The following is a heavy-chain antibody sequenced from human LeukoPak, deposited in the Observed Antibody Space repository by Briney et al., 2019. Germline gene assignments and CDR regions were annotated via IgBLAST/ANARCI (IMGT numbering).Heavy chain of an antibody. CDR3: ARGTMVRGVIFFDY. D-gene: IGHD3-10*01. CDR2: IYTSGST. Sequence: PSETLSLTCTVSGGSISSYYWSWIRQPAGKGLEWIGRIYTSGSTNYNPSLKSRVTMSVDTSKNQFSLKLSSVTAADTAVYYCARGTMVRGVIFFDYWGQGTLVTVSS. CDR1: GGSISSYY. J-gene: IGHJ4*02. V-gene: IGHV4-4*07.